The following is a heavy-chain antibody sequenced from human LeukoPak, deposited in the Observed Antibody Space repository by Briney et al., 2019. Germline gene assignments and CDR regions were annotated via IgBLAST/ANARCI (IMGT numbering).Heavy chain of an antibody. V-gene: IGHV3-23*01. CDR3: TRAPGGGYSPTWYEGLFKY. CDR1: GFLFGSFA. J-gene: IGHJ4*02. Sequence: GGSLRLSCAASGFLFGSFAMTWVRQAPGRGLQWGAAISGTGDSTYYADSVRGRFTVSRENSNDILYLQVNGLTAEDTAVYFCTRAPGGGYSPTWYEGLFKYWGQGTLVSVYS. CDR2: ISGTGDST. D-gene: IGHD5-18*01.